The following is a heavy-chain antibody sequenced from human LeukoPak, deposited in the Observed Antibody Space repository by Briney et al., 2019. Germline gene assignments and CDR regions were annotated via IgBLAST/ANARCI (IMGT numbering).Heavy chain of an antibody. V-gene: IGHV4-59*08. CDR3: AILNRYNWNRTDY. CDR1: GGSISSYY. Sequence: SETLSLTCTVSGGSISSYYWSWIRQPPGKGLEWIGYIYYSGSTNYNPSLKSRVTTSVDTSKNQFSLKLSSVTAADTAVYYCAILNRYNWNRTDYWGQGTLVTVSS. D-gene: IGHD1/OR15-1a*01. CDR2: IYYSGST. J-gene: IGHJ4*02.